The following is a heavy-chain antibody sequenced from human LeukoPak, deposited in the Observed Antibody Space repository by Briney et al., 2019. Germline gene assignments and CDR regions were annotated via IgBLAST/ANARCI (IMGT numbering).Heavy chain of an antibody. CDR2: ISYDGSNK. V-gene: IGHV3-30*18. CDR3: AKQQQLVPSAFDI. CDR1: GFTFSSYG. Sequence: GGSLRLSCAASGFTFSSYGMHWVRQAPGKRLEWVAVISYDGSNKYYADSVKGRFTISRDNSKNTLYLQMNSLRAEDTAVYYCAKQQQLVPSAFDIWGQGTMVTVSS. D-gene: IGHD6-13*01. J-gene: IGHJ3*02.